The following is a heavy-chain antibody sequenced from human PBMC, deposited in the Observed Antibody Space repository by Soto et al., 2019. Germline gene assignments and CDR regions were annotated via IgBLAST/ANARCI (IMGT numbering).Heavy chain of an antibody. CDR1: GCTFSSYA. D-gene: IGHD1-26*01. Sequence: QVQLVQSGAEVKKPGSSVKVSCKASGCTFSSYAISWVRQAPGQGLEWMGGIIPIFGTANYAQKFQGRVTITADEATGTAYRELSSLRSEDAALYYCASAPAVGGELLFDYWGQGTVGTLSS. J-gene: IGHJ4*02. V-gene: IGHV1-69*01. CDR2: IIPIFGTA. CDR3: ASAPAVGGELLFDY.